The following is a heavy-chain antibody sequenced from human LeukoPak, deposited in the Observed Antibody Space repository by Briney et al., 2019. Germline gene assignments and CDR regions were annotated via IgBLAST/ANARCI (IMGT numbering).Heavy chain of an antibody. V-gene: IGHV4-59*01. D-gene: IGHD6-13*01. J-gene: IGHJ3*02. CDR2: IYYSGST. Sequence: SETLSLTCTVSGGSISSYYWSWIRQPPGKGLEWIRYIYYSGSTNYNPSLKSRVTISVDTSKNQFSLKLSSVTAADTAVYYCAKSYSSSHDAFDIWGQGTMVTVSS. CDR3: AKSYSSSHDAFDI. CDR1: GGSISSYY.